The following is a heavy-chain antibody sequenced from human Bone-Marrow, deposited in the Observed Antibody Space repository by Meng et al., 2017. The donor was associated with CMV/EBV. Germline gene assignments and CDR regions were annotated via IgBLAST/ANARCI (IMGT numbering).Heavy chain of an antibody. J-gene: IGHJ6*02. CDR3: ARDPSEAVAGGFNGDYGMDV. Sequence: GGSLRLSCATSGFTFSSYWMNWVRQAPGKGLEWVANINQDGNEESLVGSVMGRFTISRDNAKNSLHLHMSSLRAGDTGVYYCARDPSEAVAGGFNGDYGMDVWGQGTTVTVSS. CDR1: GFTFSSYW. V-gene: IGHV3-7*01. D-gene: IGHD6-19*01. CDR2: INQDGNEE.